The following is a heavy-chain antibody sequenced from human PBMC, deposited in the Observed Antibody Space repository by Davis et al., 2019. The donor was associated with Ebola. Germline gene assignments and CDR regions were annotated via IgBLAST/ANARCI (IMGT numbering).Heavy chain of an antibody. CDR3: ARDSSRGDYVRY. Sequence: LSLTCAASGFTFSSYSMNWVRQAPGKGLEWVSSISSSSSTIYYADSVKGRFTISRDNAKNSLYLQMNSLRDEDTAVYYCARDSSRGDYVRYWGQGTRVTVSS. V-gene: IGHV3-48*02. CDR1: GFTFSSYS. J-gene: IGHJ4*02. D-gene: IGHD4-17*01. CDR2: ISSSSSTI.